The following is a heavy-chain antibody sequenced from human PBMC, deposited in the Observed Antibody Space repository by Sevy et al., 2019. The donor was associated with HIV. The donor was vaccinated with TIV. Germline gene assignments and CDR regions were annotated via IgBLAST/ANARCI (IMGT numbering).Heavy chain of an antibody. J-gene: IGHJ4*02. CDR2: FYYSVNT. Sequence: SETLSLTCTVSGGSISSDYWSWIRQSPGKGLEWIGYFYYSVNTIYNPPLQSRITILIDTSKNQFSLKLNSVTAADTAVYYCARRSPGEDYFDFWGQGTLVTVSS. V-gene: IGHV4-59*12. CDR3: ARRSPGEDYFDF. D-gene: IGHD3-10*01. CDR1: GGSISSDY.